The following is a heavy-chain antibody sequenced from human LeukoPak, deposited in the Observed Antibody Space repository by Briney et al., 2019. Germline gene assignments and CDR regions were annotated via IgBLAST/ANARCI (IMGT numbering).Heavy chain of an antibody. CDR1: GLTFSDYY. D-gene: IGHD2-2*02. V-gene: IGHV3-11*03. J-gene: IGHJ4*02. CDR3: ATQSPQYCSSTSCYTY. CDR2: ISRSSSHT. Sequence: GGSLRLSCAASGLTFSDYYMSWIRQAPGKGLEWVSYISRSSSHTDYADSVKGRFTISRDNAKNSLYLQMNSLRAEDTAVYYCATQSPQYCSSTSCYTYWGQGTLVTVSS.